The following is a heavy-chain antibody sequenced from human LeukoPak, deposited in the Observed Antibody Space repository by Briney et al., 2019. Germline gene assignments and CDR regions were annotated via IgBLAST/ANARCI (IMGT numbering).Heavy chain of an antibody. V-gene: IGHV3-9*01. Sequence: AGGSLRLSCAGSGFIFNNYAMHWVRQPPGKGLEWVSGISWNSGSIGYADSVKGRFTISRDNAKNSLYLQMNSLRAEDTALYYCAKDLQEIGGSAFDIWGQGTMVTVSS. CDR3: AKDLQEIGGSAFDI. CDR1: GFIFNNYA. CDR2: ISWNSGSI. D-gene: IGHD5-24*01. J-gene: IGHJ3*02.